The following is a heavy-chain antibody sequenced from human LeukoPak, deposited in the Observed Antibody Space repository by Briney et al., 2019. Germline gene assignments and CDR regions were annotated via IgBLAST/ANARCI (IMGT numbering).Heavy chain of an antibody. J-gene: IGHJ3*02. V-gene: IGHV3-48*03. D-gene: IGHD1/OR15-1a*01. CDR3: ARVPGQQSPPAHALDI. CDR2: ISSSGSTI. Sequence: GGSLRLSCAASGFTFSSYEMNWVRQAPGKRLEWVSYISSSGSTIYYADSVKGRFTISRDNAKNSLYLQMNSLRAEDTAVYYCARVPGQQSPPAHALDIWGQGTMVIVSS. CDR1: GFTFSSYE.